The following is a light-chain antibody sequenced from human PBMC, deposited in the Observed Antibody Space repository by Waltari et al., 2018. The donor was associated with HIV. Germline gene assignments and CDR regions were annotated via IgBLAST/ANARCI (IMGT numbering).Light chain of an antibody. V-gene: IGKV3-11*01. Sequence: EIVLTQSPDTLSLSPGERATLSCRASQSVGNFLAWYQQKPGQAPRLLVYYASNRATGIPARFSGSGSGTDFTLTISRLEAEDFAVYYCQQYGSSREYTFGQGTKLEIK. CDR1: QSVGNF. CDR2: YAS. J-gene: IGKJ2*01. CDR3: QQYGSSREYT.